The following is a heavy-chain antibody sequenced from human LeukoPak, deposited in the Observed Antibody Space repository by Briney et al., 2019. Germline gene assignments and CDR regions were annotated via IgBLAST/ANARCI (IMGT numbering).Heavy chain of an antibody. J-gene: IGHJ6*02. CDR3: GREETHHVYYGMDV. D-gene: IGHD1-14*01. Sequence: ASVKVSCKASGYTFTSYGISWVRQAPGQGLEWMGWISAYNGNTNYAQKVQGRVTMTTDSSTSTAYMERRSLRSDDTAVYYCGREETHHVYYGMDVWGQGTMVTVSS. CDR2: ISAYNGNT. CDR1: GYTFTSYG. V-gene: IGHV1-18*01.